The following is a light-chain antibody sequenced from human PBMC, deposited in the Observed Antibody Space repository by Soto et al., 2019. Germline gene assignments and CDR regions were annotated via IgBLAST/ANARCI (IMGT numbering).Light chain of an antibody. V-gene: IGKV3-15*01. CDR2: GAS. Sequence: EIVVTLSPATLSLSTGERASLSCRASQSVSSNLAWYQQKPGQAPRLLIYGASTRATGIPARFSGSGSGAEFTLTISSLQSEDFAGDDCQQYNNWPWRVGLGTKVDIK. J-gene: IGKJ1*01. CDR1: QSVSSN. CDR3: QQYNNWPWR.